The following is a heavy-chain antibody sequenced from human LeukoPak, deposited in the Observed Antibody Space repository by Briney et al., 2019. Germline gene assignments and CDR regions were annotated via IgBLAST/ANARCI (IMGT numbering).Heavy chain of an antibody. CDR2: IYYSGST. CDR3: ATSPTARVTDY. J-gene: IGHJ4*02. V-gene: IGHV4-31*03. Sequence: SETLSLTCTVSGGSISSGGYYWSWIRQHPGKGLEWIGCIYYSGSTYYNPSLKSRVTISVDTSKNQFSLKLSSVTAADTAVYYCATSPTARVTDYWGQGTLVTVSS. CDR1: GGSISSGGYY. D-gene: IGHD5-18*01.